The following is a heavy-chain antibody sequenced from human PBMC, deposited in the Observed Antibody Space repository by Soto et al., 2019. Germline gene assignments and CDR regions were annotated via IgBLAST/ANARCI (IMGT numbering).Heavy chain of an antibody. CDR2: INHSGST. V-gene: IGHV4-34*01. CDR3: ARGGLMITFGGVISYYYYGMDV. D-gene: IGHD3-16*02. J-gene: IGHJ6*02. CDR1: GGSFRGYY. Sequence: SEALPLTCAVYGGSFRGYYWSWMRQPAVKGLEWIGEINHSGSTNYNPSLKSRVTISVDTSKNQFSLKLSSVTAADTAVYYCARGGLMITFGGVISYYYYGMDVWGQGTTVTVSS.